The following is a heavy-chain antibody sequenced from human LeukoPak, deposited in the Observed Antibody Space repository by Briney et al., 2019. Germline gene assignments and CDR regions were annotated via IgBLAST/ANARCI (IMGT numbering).Heavy chain of an antibody. CDR2: IYSGGST. Sequence: GGSLRLSCAASGFTVSSNYMNWVRQAPGKGLEWVSVIYSGGSTHYADSVKGRFTISRDSSKNTVYLQMNSLRAEDTAVYYCARGIAAAGIVGVFDYWGQGTLVTAAS. V-gene: IGHV3-66*01. CDR3: ARGIAAAGIVGVFDY. CDR1: GFTVSSNY. D-gene: IGHD6-13*01. J-gene: IGHJ4*02.